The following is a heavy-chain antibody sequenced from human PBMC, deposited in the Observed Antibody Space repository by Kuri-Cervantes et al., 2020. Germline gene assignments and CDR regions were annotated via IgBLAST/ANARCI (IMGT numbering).Heavy chain of an antibody. CDR2: IYSGGST. Sequence: GGSLRLSCAASGFTVSSNYMSWVRQAPGKGLEWFSVIYSGGSTYYADSVKGRFTISRDNSKNTLYLQMNSLRAEDTAVYYCARDREVYYGPGSSPYWYYGMDVWGQGTTVTVSS. V-gene: IGHV3-53*01. D-gene: IGHD3-10*01. CDR3: ARDREVYYGPGSSPYWYYGMDV. CDR1: GFTVSSNY. J-gene: IGHJ6*02.